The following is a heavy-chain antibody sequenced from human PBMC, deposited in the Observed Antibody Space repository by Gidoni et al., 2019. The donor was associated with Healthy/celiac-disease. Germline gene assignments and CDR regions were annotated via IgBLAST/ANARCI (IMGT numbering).Heavy chain of an antibody. CDR2: NSSSSSYT. D-gene: IGHD3-16*01. V-gene: IGHV3-11*06. Sequence: QVQLVESGGGLVKPGGSLRLSCAASGFTFSDYYRSWILQAPGKGLEWVSYNSSSSSYTNYADSVKGRFTISRDNDKNSLYLKMNSLRAEDTAVYYCARDLVVEGGGDWGQGTLVTVSS. CDR3: ARDLVVEGGGD. CDR1: GFTFSDYY. J-gene: IGHJ4*02.